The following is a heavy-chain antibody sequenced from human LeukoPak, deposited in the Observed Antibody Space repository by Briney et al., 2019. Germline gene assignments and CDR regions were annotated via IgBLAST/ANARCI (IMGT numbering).Heavy chain of an antibody. Sequence: ASVKVSCKASGYTFASYAMNWVRQAPGQGLEWMGWINTNTGNPTYAQGFTGRFVYSLDTSVSTAYLRISSLKAEDTAVYYCARQITMIVVGDYYYGMDVWGQGTTVTVPS. CDR2: INTNTGNP. D-gene: IGHD3-22*01. V-gene: IGHV7-4-1*02. J-gene: IGHJ6*02. CDR1: GYTFASYA. CDR3: ARQITMIVVGDYYYGMDV.